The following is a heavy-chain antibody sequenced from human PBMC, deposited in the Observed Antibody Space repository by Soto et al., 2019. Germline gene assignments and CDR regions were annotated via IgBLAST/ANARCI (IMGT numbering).Heavy chain of an antibody. CDR1: GGSISRYY. Sequence: SETLSLTCTVSGGSISRYYWTWIRQSPGKGLEWIGNIYYTGSTNYSPSLKSRVTISLDTSKNQFSLKMRSVTAADTAVYYCARANYFDIWGQGTMVTVSS. CDR3: ARANYFDI. V-gene: IGHV4-59*01. CDR2: IYYTGST. J-gene: IGHJ3*02. D-gene: IGHD2-8*01.